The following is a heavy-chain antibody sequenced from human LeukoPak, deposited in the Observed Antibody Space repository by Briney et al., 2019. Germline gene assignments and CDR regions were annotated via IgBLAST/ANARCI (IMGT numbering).Heavy chain of an antibody. D-gene: IGHD6-19*01. CDR3: ARDRSSGWYYGWYFGL. CDR1: GFTFGNYA. Sequence: GGSLRLSCAASGFTFGNYAMSWVRQAPGKGLQLVSAISSSGGGTYYANSVKGRFTISRDNSKNTVHLQMNSLRAEDTAVYYCARDRSSGWYYGWYFGLWGRGTLVTVSS. CDR2: ISSSGGGT. V-gene: IGHV3-23*01. J-gene: IGHJ2*01.